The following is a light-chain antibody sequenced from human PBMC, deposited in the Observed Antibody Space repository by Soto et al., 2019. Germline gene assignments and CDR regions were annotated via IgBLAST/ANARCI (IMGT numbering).Light chain of an antibody. J-gene: IGKJ2*01. CDR3: QQGFNTPPYT. V-gene: IGKV1-39*01. CDR2: TAS. CDR1: QSISNH. Sequence: DIQMTQSPYSLSASVGDKVTITCRASQSISNHLNWYQQKPGKAPKLLIYTASSFQRGVPSTFSGSGSGTDFALTINGLQPEDFATYYCQQGFNTPPYTFGPGTRIET.